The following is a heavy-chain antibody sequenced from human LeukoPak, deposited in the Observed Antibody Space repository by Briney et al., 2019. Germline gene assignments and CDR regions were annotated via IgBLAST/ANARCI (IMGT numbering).Heavy chain of an antibody. J-gene: IGHJ4*02. D-gene: IGHD5-24*01. Sequence: PSETLSLTCTVSGGSISSGGYYWSSIRQHPGKGLEWIGYIYYSGSTYYNPSLKSRVTISVDTSKNQFPLKLSSVTAADTAVYYCARNRDGYNDLDYWGQGTLVTVSS. CDR2: IYYSGST. CDR3: ARNRDGYNDLDY. V-gene: IGHV4-31*03. CDR1: GGSISSGGYY.